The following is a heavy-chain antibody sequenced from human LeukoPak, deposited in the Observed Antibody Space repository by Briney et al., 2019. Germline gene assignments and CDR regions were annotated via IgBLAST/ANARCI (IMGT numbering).Heavy chain of an antibody. V-gene: IGHV4-38-2*02. CDR2: IYHSGST. CDR3: ARVVQSTDSSGFYLPEYFQH. D-gene: IGHD3-22*01. J-gene: IGHJ1*01. CDR1: GYSISSSYH. Sequence: SETLSFNCTVSGYSISSSYHWGWIRRPPVKGLEWIGTIYHSGSTDYNPSLKSPVTISVDTSKNQFSLKLRSVSAADTAVYYCARVVQSTDSSGFYLPEYFQHWGQGTLVTVSS.